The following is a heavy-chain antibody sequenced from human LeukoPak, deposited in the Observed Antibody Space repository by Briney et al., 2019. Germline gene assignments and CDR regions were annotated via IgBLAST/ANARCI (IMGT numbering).Heavy chain of an antibody. J-gene: IGHJ6*02. CDR3: ARDRLVELDPRGYYGMDV. Sequence: ASVKVSCKASGYTFTSYGISWVRQAPGQGLEWMGWISAYNGNTNYAQKLQGRVTMTTDTSTSTAYMELRSLRSDDTAVYYCARDRLVELDPRGYYGMDVWGQGTTVTVSS. CDR2: ISAYNGNT. D-gene: IGHD1-1*01. V-gene: IGHV1-18*01. CDR1: GYTFTSYG.